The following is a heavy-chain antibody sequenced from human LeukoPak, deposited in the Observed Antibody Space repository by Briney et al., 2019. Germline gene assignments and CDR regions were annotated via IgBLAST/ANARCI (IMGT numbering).Heavy chain of an antibody. V-gene: IGHV7-4-1*02. D-gene: IGHD6-13*01. Sequence: ASVKVSCKASGYTFTDYSMHWVRQAPGQGLEWMGWINTNTGNPTYAQGFTGRFVFSLDTSVSTAYLQISSLKAEDTAVYYCARDQSSSWSNYYYMDVWGKGTTVTVSS. CDR3: ARDQSSSWSNYYYMDV. CDR1: GYTFTDYS. CDR2: INTNTGNP. J-gene: IGHJ6*03.